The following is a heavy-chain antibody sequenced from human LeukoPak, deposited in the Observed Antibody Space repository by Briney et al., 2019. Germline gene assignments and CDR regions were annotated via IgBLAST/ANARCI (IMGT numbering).Heavy chain of an antibody. CDR2: IWYDGSNK. V-gene: IGHV3-33*08. CDR1: GFTFSSYG. CDR3: ARGLYGYPSLDYYYGMDV. Sequence: RSGGSLRLSCAASGFTFSSYGMHWVRQAPGKGLEWVAVIWYDGSNKYYADSVKGRFTISRDNSKNTLYLQMNSLRAEDTAVYYCARGLYGYPSLDYYYGMDVWGQGTTVTVSS. D-gene: IGHD2-8*02. J-gene: IGHJ6*02.